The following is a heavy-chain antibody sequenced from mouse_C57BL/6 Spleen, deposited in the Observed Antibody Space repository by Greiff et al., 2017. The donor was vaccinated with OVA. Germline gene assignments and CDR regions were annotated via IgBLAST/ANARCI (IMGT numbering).Heavy chain of an antibody. J-gene: IGHJ1*03. Sequence: VQLQESGPELVKPGASVKISCKASGYAFSSSWMNWVKQRPGKGLEWIGRIYPGDGDTNYNGKFKGKATLTADKSSSTAYMQLSSLTSEDSAVYFCVRNWDWYFDVWGTGTTVTVSS. CDR2: IYPGDGDT. CDR1: GYAFSSSW. D-gene: IGHD4-1*01. CDR3: VRNWDWYFDV. V-gene: IGHV1-82*01.